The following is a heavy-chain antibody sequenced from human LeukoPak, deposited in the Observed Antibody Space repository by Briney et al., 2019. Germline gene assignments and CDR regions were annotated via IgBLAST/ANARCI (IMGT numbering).Heavy chain of an antibody. V-gene: IGHV4-34*01. D-gene: IGHD3-22*01. J-gene: IGHJ4*02. CDR2: INHSGST. CDR3: ARVRHYYDSSGYYRYFDY. CDR1: GGSFSGYY. Sequence: SETLSLTCAVYGGSFSGYYWSWIRQPPGKGLEWIGEINHSGSTNYNPSIKSRVTISVDTSKNQFSLKLSSVTAADTAVYYCARVRHYYDSSGYYRYFDYWGQGTLVTVSS.